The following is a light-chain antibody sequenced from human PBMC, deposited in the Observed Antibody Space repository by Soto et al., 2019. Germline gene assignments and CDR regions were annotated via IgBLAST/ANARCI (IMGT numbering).Light chain of an antibody. CDR2: TVS. J-gene: IGKJ4*01. V-gene: IGKV2-40*01. Sequence: EIVMTQTPLSLPVTPGEPASISCRSSQSLLDRDDGNMDLDWYVQKPGQSPQLLIYTVSYRAPGVSVRFRGIGSGTDFTLQISRVEADDVGVYYCMQLLEFPLTFGGGTKVELK. CDR3: MQLLEFPLT. CDR1: QSLLDRDDGNMD.